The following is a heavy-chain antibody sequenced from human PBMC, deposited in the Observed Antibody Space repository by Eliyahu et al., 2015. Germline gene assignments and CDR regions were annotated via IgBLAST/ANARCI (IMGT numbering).Heavy chain of an antibody. CDR1: GFTFGGFG. Sequence: EVQLVESGGGLVQPGGSLXLXCAASGFTFGGFGMPWVRQAPGKGLVWVSRINPDGSTTGYADSVKGRFTISRDNAKNTLYLQMNSLRAEDTAVYYCTSLPVAAPDYWGQGTLVTVSS. CDR3: TSLPVAAPDY. J-gene: IGHJ4*02. V-gene: IGHV3-74*01. CDR2: INPDGSTT. D-gene: IGHD6-19*01.